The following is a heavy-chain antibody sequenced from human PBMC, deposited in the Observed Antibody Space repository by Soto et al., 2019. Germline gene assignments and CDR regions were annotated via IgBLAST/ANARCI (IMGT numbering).Heavy chain of an antibody. CDR3: ARDHAHLGWFDP. CDR2: IYYSGST. D-gene: IGHD3-16*01. J-gene: IGHJ5*02. V-gene: IGHV4-30-4*01. Sequence: SETLSLTCTVSGGSISSGDYYWRWIRQPPGKGLEWIGYIYYSGSTYYNPSLKSRVTISVDTSKNQFSLKLSSVTAADTAVYYCARDHAHLGWFDPWGQGTLVTVSS. CDR1: GGSISSGDYY.